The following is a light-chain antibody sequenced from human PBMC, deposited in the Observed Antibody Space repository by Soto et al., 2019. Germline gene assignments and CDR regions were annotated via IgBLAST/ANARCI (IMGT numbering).Light chain of an antibody. Sequence: QSALTQPASVSGSPGQSITISCTGTSSDVGGYNFVSWYQQHPGKAPKLMIYEVSNRPSGVSSRFSGSKSGSTASLTISGLQAEDEGDYYCSSSTTSSTLVFGTGTKLTVL. CDR2: EVS. CDR1: SSDVGGYNF. CDR3: SSSTTSSTLV. J-gene: IGLJ1*01. V-gene: IGLV2-14*01.